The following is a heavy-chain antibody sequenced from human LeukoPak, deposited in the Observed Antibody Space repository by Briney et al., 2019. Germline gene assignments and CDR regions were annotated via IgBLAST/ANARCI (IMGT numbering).Heavy chain of an antibody. CDR3: AKGEIKGLLRYFDWFPYYFDY. CDR2: ISSSSSYI. J-gene: IGHJ4*02. V-gene: IGHV3-21*01. Sequence: GGSLRLSCAASGFTFSSYSMNWVRQAPGKGLEWVSSISSSSSYIYYADSVKGRFTISRDNAKNPLYLQMNSLRAEDTAVYYCAKGEIKGLLRYFDWFPYYFDYWGQGTLVTVSS. CDR1: GFTFSSYS. D-gene: IGHD3-9*01.